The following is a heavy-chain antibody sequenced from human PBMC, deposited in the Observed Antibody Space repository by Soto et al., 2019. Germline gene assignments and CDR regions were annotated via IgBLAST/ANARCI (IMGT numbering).Heavy chain of an antibody. CDR3: AREAGTSHYYYYGMDV. CDR1: GYTFTSYG. J-gene: IGHJ6*02. V-gene: IGHV1-18*04. CDR2: ISAYNGNT. Sequence: GASVKVSCKASGYTFTSYGISWVRQAPGQGLEWMGWISAYNGNTNYAQKLQGRVTMTTDTSTSTAYMELRSLRSDDTAVYYCAREAGTSHYYYYGMDVWGQGTTVTVSS. D-gene: IGHD1-1*01.